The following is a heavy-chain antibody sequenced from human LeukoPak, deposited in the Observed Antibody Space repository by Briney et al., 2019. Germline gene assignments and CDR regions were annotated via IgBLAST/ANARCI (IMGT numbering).Heavy chain of an antibody. D-gene: IGHD2-2*01. CDR3: PSGERYCSSTSGYFSDYYSGMDV. CDR2: INHSGST. V-gene: IGHV4-34*01. J-gene: IGHJ6*02. CDR1: GGSFSGYY. Sequence: SETLSLTCAVYGGSFSGYYWSWIRQPPGKGLEWIGEINHSGSTNYNPSLKSRVTISVDTSKNQFSLKLSSVTAADTPVYYCPSGERYCSSTSGYFSDYYSGMDVWGQGTTVTVSS.